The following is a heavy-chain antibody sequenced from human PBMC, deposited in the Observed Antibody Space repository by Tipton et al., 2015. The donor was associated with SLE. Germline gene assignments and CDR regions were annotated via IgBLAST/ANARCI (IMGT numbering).Heavy chain of an antibody. CDR1: GGSISSGDYY. D-gene: IGHD2-2*01. CDR2: IYYSGST. V-gene: IGHV4-30-4*08. CDR3: ARGTPDVVPAAVFDY. J-gene: IGHJ4*02. Sequence: TLSLTCTVSGGSISSGDYYWSWIRQPPGKGLEWIGYIYYSGSTYYNPSLKSRVTISVDTSKNQFSLKLSSVTAADTAVYYCARGTPDVVPAAVFDYWGQGTLVTVSS.